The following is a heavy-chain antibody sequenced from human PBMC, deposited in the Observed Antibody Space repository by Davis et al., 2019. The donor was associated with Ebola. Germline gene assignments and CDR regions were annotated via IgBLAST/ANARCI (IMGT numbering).Heavy chain of an antibody. D-gene: IGHD2-15*01. J-gene: IGHJ4*02. V-gene: IGHV1-18*01. CDR1: GYAFSNYG. CDR3: AREPQPLGGSCYSLGCYFDF. Sequence: ASVKVSCKASGYAFSNYGLNWVRQAPGQGLEWVGWIRGHSGPPNYAQKFQGRVTMTRDTSTSTAYMELRTLGSDDTAVYYCAREPQPLGGSCYSLGCYFDFWGQGTLVTVSS. CDR2: IRGHSGPP.